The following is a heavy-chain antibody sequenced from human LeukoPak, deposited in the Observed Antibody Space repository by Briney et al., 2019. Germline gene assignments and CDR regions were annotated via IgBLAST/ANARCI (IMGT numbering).Heavy chain of an antibody. CDR3: ARVDVVPAAINY. CDR1: GGSFSGYY. CDR2: INHSGST. V-gene: IGHV4-34*01. Sequence: SETLSLTCAVYGGSFSGYYWSWIRQPPGKGLEWIGEINHSGSTNYNPSLKSRVTIPVDTSKNQFSLKLSSVTAADTAVYYCARVDVVPAAINYWGQGTLVTVSS. D-gene: IGHD2-2*02. J-gene: IGHJ4*02.